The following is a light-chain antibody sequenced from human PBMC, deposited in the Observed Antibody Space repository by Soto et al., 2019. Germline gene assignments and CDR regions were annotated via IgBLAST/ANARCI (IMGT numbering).Light chain of an antibody. V-gene: IGKV1-39*01. Sequence: DIQMTQSPSSLSASVGDRVTITCRASQSISSYLNWYQQKPGKAPKLLIYAASSLQSGVPSRFSGSGSGTDFTLTISSRQPQDFATHYRQHSYSTLWTFGQGTKVEVK. CDR2: AAS. CDR3: QHSYSTLWT. J-gene: IGKJ1*01. CDR1: QSISSY.